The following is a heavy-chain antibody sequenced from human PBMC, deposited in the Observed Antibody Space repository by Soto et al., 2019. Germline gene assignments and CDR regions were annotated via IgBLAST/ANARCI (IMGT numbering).Heavy chain of an antibody. Sequence: GGSLRLSCAASGFTFSSYAMSWVRQAPGKGLEWVSAISGSGGSTYYADSVKGRFTISRDNSKNTLYLQMNSLRAEDTAVYYCAKDVVSYYYDSSGYYISWYFDLWGRGTLVTVSS. CDR2: ISGSGGST. D-gene: IGHD3-22*01. CDR1: GFTFSSYA. CDR3: AKDVVSYYYDSSGYYISWYFDL. V-gene: IGHV3-23*01. J-gene: IGHJ2*01.